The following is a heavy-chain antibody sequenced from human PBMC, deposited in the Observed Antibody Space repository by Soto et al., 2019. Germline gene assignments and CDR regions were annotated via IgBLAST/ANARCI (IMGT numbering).Heavy chain of an antibody. Sequence: SETLSLTCAVYGGSFSGYYWSWIRQPPGKGLEWIGEINHSGSTNYNPSLKSRVTISVDTSKNQFSLKLSSVTAADTAVYYCARENPPPSYYYDFWSGYYWAYIDVWGKGTTVTVSS. CDR1: GGSFSGYY. V-gene: IGHV4-34*01. D-gene: IGHD3-3*01. CDR2: INHSGST. J-gene: IGHJ6*03. CDR3: ARENPPPSYYYDFWSGYYWAYIDV.